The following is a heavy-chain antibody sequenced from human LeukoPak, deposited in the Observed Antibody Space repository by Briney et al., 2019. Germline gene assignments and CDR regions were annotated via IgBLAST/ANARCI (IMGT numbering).Heavy chain of an antibody. V-gene: IGHV3-53*01. D-gene: IGHD3-3*01. CDR3: ARLYYDFWSGSDEYYYMDV. J-gene: IGHJ6*03. Sequence: GGSLRLSCAASGFTVSSNYMSWVGQAPGKGLEWVSVIYSGGSTYYADSVKGRFTISRDNSKNTLYLQMNSLRAEDTAVYYCARLYYDFWSGSDEYYYMDVWGKGTTVTVSS. CDR2: IYSGGST. CDR1: GFTVSSNY.